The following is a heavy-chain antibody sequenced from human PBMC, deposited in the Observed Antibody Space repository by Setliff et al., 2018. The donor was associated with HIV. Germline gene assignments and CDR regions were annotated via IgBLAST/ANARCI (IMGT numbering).Heavy chain of an antibody. CDR3: ARDGRHDRNRWSTNDAFDI. V-gene: IGHV4-59*12. D-gene: IGHD1-26*01. J-gene: IGHJ3*02. CDR2: VYYSGNT. CDR1: GGSISSYY. Sequence: TLSLTCTVSGGSISSYYWSWIRQPPGKGLEWIGYVYYSGNTNYNPSLKSRVTISVDTSKKQFSLKLSSVTAADTAVYYCARDGRHDRNRWSTNDAFDIWGQGTMVTVSS.